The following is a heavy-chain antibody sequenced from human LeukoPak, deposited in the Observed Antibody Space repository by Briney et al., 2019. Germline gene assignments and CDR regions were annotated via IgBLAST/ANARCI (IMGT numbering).Heavy chain of an antibody. Sequence: SETLSLTCTVSGYSISSGYYWGWIRQPPGKGLEWIGSIYHSGSTYYNPSLKSRVTISLDTSRNQFSLKLNSVTAADTAVYYCAKSNGYGLIDIWGQGTMVTVSS. V-gene: IGHV4-38-2*02. CDR3: AKSNGYGLIDI. J-gene: IGHJ3*02. CDR1: GYSISSGYY. D-gene: IGHD3-22*01. CDR2: IYHSGST.